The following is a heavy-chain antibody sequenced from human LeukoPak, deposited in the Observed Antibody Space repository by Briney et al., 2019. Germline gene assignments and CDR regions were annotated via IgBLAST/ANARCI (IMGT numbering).Heavy chain of an antibody. CDR3: ARVADSGNYFQYFQH. CDR2: INPGSGST. V-gene: IGHV1-46*01. J-gene: IGHJ1*01. Sequence: ASVKVSCKASGYTFTSYFMHWARQAPGQGLEWLGVINPGSGSTTYAQKFQGRVTMTRDTSTSTVYMELSSLRSEDTAVYYCARVADSGNYFQYFQHWGQGTLVTVSS. D-gene: IGHD1-26*01. CDR1: GYTFTSYF.